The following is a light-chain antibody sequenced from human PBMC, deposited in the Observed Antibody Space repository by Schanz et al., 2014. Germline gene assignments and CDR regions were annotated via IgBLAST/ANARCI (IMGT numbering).Light chain of an antibody. CDR2: DAS. J-gene: IGKJ1*01. CDR1: QSVSTN. V-gene: IGKV3-15*01. Sequence: EIVMTQSPGTLSVSPGERVTLSCRASQSVSTNLAWYQKKPGQAPRLLIYDASTRATGISARFSGSGSGTEFTLTISSLQSEDFAVYYCQQYNNWLTWTFGQGTKVEIK. CDR3: QQYNNWLTWT.